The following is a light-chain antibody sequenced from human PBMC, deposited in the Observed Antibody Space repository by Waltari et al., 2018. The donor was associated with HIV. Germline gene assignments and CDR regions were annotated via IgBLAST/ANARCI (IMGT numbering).Light chain of an antibody. V-gene: IGLV6-57*03. CDR2: QNN. CDR1: SGSIASNY. CDR3: QSYDTSNSHWV. J-gene: IGLJ3*02. Sequence: FILTQPHSVSGSPGKTVNIYCTRSSGSIASNYVQWFQQRPGSAPINVIYQNNQRASGVADRFSGSIDRSSNSASLTISGLKTEDEADFFCQSYDTSNSHWVFGGGTKLTVL.